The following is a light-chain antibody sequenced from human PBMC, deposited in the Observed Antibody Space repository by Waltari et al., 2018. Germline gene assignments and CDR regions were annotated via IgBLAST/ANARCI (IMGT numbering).Light chain of an antibody. V-gene: IGKV1-5*03. CDR1: ESISSW. CDR2: KVS. CDR3: QQYNSYEWT. Sequence: DIQMTQSPSTLPAYVGERVTITCRASESISSWLAWYQQKPGEAPKLLIYKVSNLESGVPSRFSGRGSGTEFTLTISSLQPDDLATYYCQQYNSYEWTFGQGTKVEIK. J-gene: IGKJ1*01.